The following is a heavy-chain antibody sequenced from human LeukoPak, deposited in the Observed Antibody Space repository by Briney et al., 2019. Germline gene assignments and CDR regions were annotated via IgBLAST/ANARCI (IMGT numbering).Heavy chain of an antibody. CDR3: ARIMGGNSY. CDR1: GFTFDDYG. J-gene: IGHJ4*02. V-gene: IGHV3-20*04. Sequence: GGSLRLSCAASGFTFDDYGMSWVRQAPGRELEWVSGINWNGGSTSYADSVKGRFTISRDNAKNSLYLQMNSLRAEDTAVYYCARIMGGNSYWGQGTLVTVSS. CDR2: INWNGGST. D-gene: IGHD1-7*01.